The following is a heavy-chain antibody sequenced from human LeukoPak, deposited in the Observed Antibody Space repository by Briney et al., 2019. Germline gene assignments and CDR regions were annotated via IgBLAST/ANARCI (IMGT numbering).Heavy chain of an antibody. CDR2: INPDSGGT. Sequence: ASVKVSCRASGYTFTGYYMSWVRQAPGQGLEWMGWINPDSGGTHYAQNFQGWVTMTRDTSISTAYMELSRLRSDDTAVYYCARGTLTALRSAFDIWGQGAMVTVSS. D-gene: IGHD1-14*01. J-gene: IGHJ3*02. CDR1: GYTFTGYY. V-gene: IGHV1-2*04. CDR3: ARGTLTALRSAFDI.